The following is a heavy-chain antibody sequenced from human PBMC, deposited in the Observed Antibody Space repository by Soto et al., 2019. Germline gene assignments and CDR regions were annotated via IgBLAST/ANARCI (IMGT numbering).Heavy chain of an antibody. CDR1: GYIFTSHG. J-gene: IGHJ4*02. CDR2: VSAYNGNT. CDR3: AKSEYSSGWPWDPPVY. V-gene: IGHV1-18*01. Sequence: QVQLVQSGAEVKMPGASVKVSCKASGYIFTSHGIYWVRQAPGQGLEWLGWVSAYNGNTKYIKSLQGRVTMPTDTSTTTAHMELRSLTSNDTAVYYCAKSEYSSGWPWDPPVYWGQGTLVTVSS. D-gene: IGHD6-19*01.